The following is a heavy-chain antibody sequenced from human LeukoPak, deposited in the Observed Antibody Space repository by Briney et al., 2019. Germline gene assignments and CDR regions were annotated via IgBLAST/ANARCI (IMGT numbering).Heavy chain of an antibody. CDR1: GFTFSSYS. CDR2: ISSSSSYI. CDR3: ARPSKNYYGSGSYSN. J-gene: IGHJ4*02. Sequence: RTGGSLRLSCAASGFTFSSYSMNWVRQAPGKGLEWVSSISSSSSYIYYADSVKGRFTISRDNAKNSLYLQMNSLRAEDAAVYYCARPSKNYYGSGSYSNWGQGTLVTVSS. V-gene: IGHV3-21*01. D-gene: IGHD3-10*01.